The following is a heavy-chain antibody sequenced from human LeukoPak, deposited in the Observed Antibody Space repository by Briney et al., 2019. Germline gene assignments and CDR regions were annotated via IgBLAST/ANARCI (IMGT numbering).Heavy chain of an antibody. V-gene: IGHV4-39*07. Sequence: SETLSLTCNVSGASISISTYYWGWIRQPPGKGLEWIGSIYYSGSNHYSPSLNSRVTISLDTSKNQVSLKLRSVTAADTAVYYCASTTTTPGGGHYWGQGALVTVSS. CDR3: ASTTTTPGGGHY. D-gene: IGHD4-17*01. J-gene: IGHJ4*02. CDR1: GASISISTYY. CDR2: IYYSGSN.